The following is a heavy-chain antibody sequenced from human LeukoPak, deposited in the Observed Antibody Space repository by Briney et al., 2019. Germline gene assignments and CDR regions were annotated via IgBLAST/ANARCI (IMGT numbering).Heavy chain of an antibody. CDR3: ASGVGHAFDI. Sequence: GGSLRLSCAASGFTFSSYSMNWVRQAPGKGLEWVSSISSSSSYIYYADSVKGRFTISRDNAKNSLYLQMNSLRAEDTAVYYCASGVGHAFDIWGQGTTVTVSS. J-gene: IGHJ3*02. V-gene: IGHV3-21*01. D-gene: IGHD3-3*01. CDR1: GFTFSSYS. CDR2: ISSSSSYI.